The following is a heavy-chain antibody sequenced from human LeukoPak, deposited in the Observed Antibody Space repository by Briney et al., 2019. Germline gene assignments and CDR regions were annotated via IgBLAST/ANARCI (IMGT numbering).Heavy chain of an antibody. V-gene: IGHV3-30-3*01. CDR1: GFTFSSYA. Sequence: GGSLRLSCAASGFTFSSYAMHWVRQAPGKGLEWVAVISYDGSNKYYADSVKGRFTISRDNSKNTLYLQMNSLRAEDTAVYYCARGRTIAAAGTCAFDIWGQGTMVTVSS. CDR2: ISYDGSNK. J-gene: IGHJ3*02. CDR3: ARGRTIAAAGTCAFDI. D-gene: IGHD6-13*01.